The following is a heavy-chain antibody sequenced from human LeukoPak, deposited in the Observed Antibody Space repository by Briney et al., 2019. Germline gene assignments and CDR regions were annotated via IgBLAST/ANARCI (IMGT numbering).Heavy chain of an antibody. J-gene: IGHJ4*02. Sequence: GGSLRLSCAASGFTFSDYYMSWIRQAPRKGLEWVSYISSSGSTIYYADSVKGRFTISRDNAKNSLYLQMNSLRAEDTAVYYCARDLYHGNEIDYWGQGTLVTVSS. CDR2: ISSSGSTI. D-gene: IGHD4-23*01. CDR3: ARDLYHGNEIDY. V-gene: IGHV3-11*04. CDR1: GFTFSDYY.